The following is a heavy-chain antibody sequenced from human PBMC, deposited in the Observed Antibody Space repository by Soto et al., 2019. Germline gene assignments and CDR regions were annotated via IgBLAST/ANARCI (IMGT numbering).Heavy chain of an antibody. Sequence: PGGSLRLSCAASGFTFSSYGMHWVSQAPGKGLEWVAVISYDGSNKYYADSVKGRFTISRDNSKNTPYLQMNSLRAEDTAVYYCAKVGDSGSYLPHFDYWGQGTLVTVS. CDR3: AKVGDSGSYLPHFDY. J-gene: IGHJ4*02. CDR2: ISYDGSNK. D-gene: IGHD1-26*01. V-gene: IGHV3-30*18. CDR1: GFTFSSYG.